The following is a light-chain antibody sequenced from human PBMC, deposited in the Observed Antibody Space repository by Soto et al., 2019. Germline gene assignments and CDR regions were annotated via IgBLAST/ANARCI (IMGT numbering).Light chain of an antibody. J-gene: IGKJ2*01. V-gene: IGKV1-39*01. CDR1: QSISVH. CDR3: QQSYITPYT. CDR2: AAS. Sequence: DIQMTQSPSSLSASVGDTVTITCRASQSISVHLNWYQQKPGKVPKLLNYAASNLQSGVPSSFSGSGSDTDFALTISSLQPEDFATYYCQQSYITPYTFGQGTKLQIK.